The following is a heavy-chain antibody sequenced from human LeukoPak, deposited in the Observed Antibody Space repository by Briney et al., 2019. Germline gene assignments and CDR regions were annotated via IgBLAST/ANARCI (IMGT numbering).Heavy chain of an antibody. CDR1: GYTFTSSG. CDR3: GRARYQPLLGDY. J-gene: IGHJ4*02. CDR2: ISAYNGNT. Sequence: ASVKVSCKASGYTFTSSGISWMRQAPGQGLEWMGWISAYNGNTNYAQKFQDRFTMTTDTSTSTAYMELRSLRSDDTAVYYCGRARYQPLLGDYWGQGTLVTVSS. D-gene: IGHD2-2*01. V-gene: IGHV1-18*01.